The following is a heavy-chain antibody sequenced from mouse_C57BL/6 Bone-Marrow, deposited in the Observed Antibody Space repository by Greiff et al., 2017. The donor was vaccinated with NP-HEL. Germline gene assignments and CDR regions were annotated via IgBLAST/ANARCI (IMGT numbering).Heavy chain of an antibody. CDR3: ARRHGNYHYYYAMDY. D-gene: IGHD2-1*01. CDR1: GYTFTSSW. J-gene: IGHJ4*01. CDR2: IHPNSGST. V-gene: IGHV1-64*01. Sequence: QVQLQQPGAELVKPGASVKLSCKASGYTFTSSWMHWVKQRPGQGLEWIGMIHPNSGSTNYNEKFKSKATLTVDKSSSTAYMQLSSLTSEDSAVYYCARRHGNYHYYYAMDYWGQGTSVTVSS.